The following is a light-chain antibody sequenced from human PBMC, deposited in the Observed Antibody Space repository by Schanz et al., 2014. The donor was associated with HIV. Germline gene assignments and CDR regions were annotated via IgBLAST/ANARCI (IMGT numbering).Light chain of an antibody. CDR1: GS. Sequence: QSVLTQPPSVSGAPGQRVTISCTGSGSIHWYQQLPGTAPKLLIYDNINRPSGVPVRFSGSKSGTSASLAISGLQSEDEADYYCAAWDDSLNGWVFGGGTKLTVL. CDR2: DNI. V-gene: IGLV1-40*01. CDR3: AAWDDSLNGWV. J-gene: IGLJ2*01.